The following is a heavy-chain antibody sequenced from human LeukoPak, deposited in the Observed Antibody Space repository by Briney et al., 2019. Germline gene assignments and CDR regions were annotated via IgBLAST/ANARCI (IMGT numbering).Heavy chain of an antibody. CDR2: IKQDGSEK. V-gene: IGHV3-7*03. CDR3: ARENYYDGSGSPSASAPVDH. Sequence: PGGSLRLSCEASGLTFSSYWMTWVRQAPGKGLEWVANIKQDGSEKHYVDSVKGRFTISRDNAKNSLYLQMDSLRAEDTAVYYCARENYYDGSGSPSASAPVDHWGQGTLVTVSS. CDR1: GLTFSSYW. D-gene: IGHD3-22*01. J-gene: IGHJ4*02.